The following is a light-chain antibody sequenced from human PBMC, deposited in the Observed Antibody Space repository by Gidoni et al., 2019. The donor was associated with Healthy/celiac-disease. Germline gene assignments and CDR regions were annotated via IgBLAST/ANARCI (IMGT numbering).Light chain of an antibody. CDR3: QQYNSYSPPLT. CDR1: QSISSW. CDR2: KAS. J-gene: IGKJ4*01. V-gene: IGKV1-5*03. Sequence: DIQMTQSPSTLSASVGDRVTITCRASQSISSWLAWYQQKPGKAPKLLIYKASSLESGVPSRFSGSGSGTEFTLTISSLQPDDFATYYCQQYNSYSPPLTFXGXTKLEFK.